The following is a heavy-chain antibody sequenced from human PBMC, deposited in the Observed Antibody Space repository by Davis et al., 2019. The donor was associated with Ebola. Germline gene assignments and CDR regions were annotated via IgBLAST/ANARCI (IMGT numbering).Heavy chain of an antibody. Sequence: GGSLRLSCAASGFTFSRNWMTWVRQAPGKGLEWVANIKQEGSEKHYVDSVKGRFTISRDNSKNTLHLQMNSLRVEDTAMYYCVKDTSNIWFDVWGQGTLVTVSS. D-gene: IGHD2/OR15-2a*01. CDR3: VKDTSNIWFDV. CDR1: GFTFSRNW. J-gene: IGHJ3*01. V-gene: IGHV3-7*03. CDR2: IKQEGSEK.